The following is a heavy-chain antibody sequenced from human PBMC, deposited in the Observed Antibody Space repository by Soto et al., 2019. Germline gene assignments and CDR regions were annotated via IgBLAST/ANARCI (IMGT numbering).Heavy chain of an antibody. Sequence: PGGSLRLACSASGFTFSRYALSWVRQAPGKGLEWVSAISGSGGRTYYADSVKGRFTISRDNSKNTLYLQMNSLRAEDMAVYYCAKDYDSSGYPYYYFDYWGQGTLVTVSS. CDR2: ISGSGGRT. D-gene: IGHD3-22*01. J-gene: IGHJ4*02. CDR1: GFTFSRYA. CDR3: AKDYDSSGYPYYYFDY. V-gene: IGHV3-23*01.